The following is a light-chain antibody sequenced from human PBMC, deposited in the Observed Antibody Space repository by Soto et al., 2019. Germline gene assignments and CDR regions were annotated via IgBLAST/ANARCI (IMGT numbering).Light chain of an antibody. J-gene: IGLJ2*01. CDR2: GNS. Sequence: QSVLTQPPSVSGAPGQRVTISCTGSSSNIGAGYDVHWYQQFPGTAPKLLIYGNSNRPSGVPDRFSGSKSGTSASLAINGLQAEDEADYYCQSYDSSLSVVFGGGTKLTVL. CDR1: SSNIGAGYD. V-gene: IGLV1-40*01. CDR3: QSYDSSLSVV.